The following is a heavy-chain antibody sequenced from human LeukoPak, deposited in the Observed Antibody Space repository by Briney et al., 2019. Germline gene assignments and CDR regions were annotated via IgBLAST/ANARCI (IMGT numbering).Heavy chain of an antibody. J-gene: IGHJ6*02. V-gene: IGHV4-30-4*01. CDR2: ISYSGNT. Sequence: PSETLSLTCTVSGGSTSNTDSYWNWIRQPPGKGLEWIGFISYSGNTYSTPSLESRLTISINTAKNQFSLSLSSVTAADTAVYFCAREIVSSYYYNGMDVWGQGTTVTVSS. CDR1: GGSTSNTDSY. D-gene: IGHD5/OR15-5a*01. CDR3: AREIVSSYYYNGMDV.